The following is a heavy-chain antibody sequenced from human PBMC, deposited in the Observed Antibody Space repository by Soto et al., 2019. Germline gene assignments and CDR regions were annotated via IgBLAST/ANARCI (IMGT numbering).Heavy chain of an antibody. Sequence: GGSLRLSCAASEFAFSRYWMSWVRQAPGKGLEWVANIKQDGSETYYANSVKGRFTISRDNSKNTLYLQMGSLRAEDMAVYYCARGSNGYHFDYWGQGTLVTVSS. CDR1: EFAFSRYW. D-gene: IGHD5-12*01. CDR3: ARGSNGYHFDY. J-gene: IGHJ4*02. V-gene: IGHV3-7*01. CDR2: IKQDGSET.